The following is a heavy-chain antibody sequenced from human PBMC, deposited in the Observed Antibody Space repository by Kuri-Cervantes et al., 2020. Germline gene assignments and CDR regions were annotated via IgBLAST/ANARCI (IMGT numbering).Heavy chain of an antibody. CDR3: ARDSGSSWWGTFDP. D-gene: IGHD6-13*01. CDR2: IYSGGST. Sequence: GESLKISCAASGFTVSSNYMSWVRQAPGKGLEWVSVIYSGGSTYYADSVKGRFTISRDNSKNTLYLQMNSLRAEGTAVYYCARDSGSSWWGTFDPWGQGTLVPSPQ. J-gene: IGHJ5*02. CDR1: GFTVSSNY. V-gene: IGHV3-53*01.